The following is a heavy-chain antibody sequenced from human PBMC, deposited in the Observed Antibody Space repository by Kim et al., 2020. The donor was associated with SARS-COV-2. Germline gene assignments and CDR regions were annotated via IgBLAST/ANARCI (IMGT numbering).Heavy chain of an antibody. CDR3: ARSNSIDF. V-gene: IGHV7-4-1*02. J-gene: IGHJ4*02. CDR1: GYTFSSYA. D-gene: IGHD2-21*01. CDR2: INTITGNP. Sequence: ASVKVSCKASGYTFSSYAMNWMRQAPGQGLEWMGWINTITGNPTYAQGFTGRFVFSLDTSVSTAYLQISSLKAEDTAIYYRARSNSIDFRGQGTLVSVSS.